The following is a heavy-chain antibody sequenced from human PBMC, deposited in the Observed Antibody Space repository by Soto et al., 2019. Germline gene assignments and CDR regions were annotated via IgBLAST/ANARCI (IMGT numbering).Heavy chain of an antibody. CDR3: VMVDNYVTPTPQDV. J-gene: IGHJ6*02. Sequence: GGSLRLSCAASGFTFSSYAMHWVRQAPGKGLEYVSAISSNGGSTYYANSVKGRFTISRDNSKNTLYLQMGSLTSDDTAVYYCVMVDNYVTPTPQDVWGQGTTVTVSS. CDR2: ISSNGGST. CDR1: GFTFSSYA. D-gene: IGHD3-16*01. V-gene: IGHV3-64*01.